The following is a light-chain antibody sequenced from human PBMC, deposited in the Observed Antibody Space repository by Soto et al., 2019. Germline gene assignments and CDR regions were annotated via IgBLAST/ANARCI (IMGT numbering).Light chain of an antibody. CDR2: DAS. J-gene: IGKJ4*01. Sequence: EIVLTQSPATLSLSPGERATLSCRASQSVSSYLACYQQKPGRAPRLLIYDASNRATGIPARFSGSGSGTDFTLTISSLEPEDFAVYYCQQRSNWPFLTFGGGTKVEIK. V-gene: IGKV3-11*01. CDR1: QSVSSY. CDR3: QQRSNWPFLT.